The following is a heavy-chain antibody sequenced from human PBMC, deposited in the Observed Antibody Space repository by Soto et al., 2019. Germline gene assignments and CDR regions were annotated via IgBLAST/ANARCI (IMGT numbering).Heavy chain of an antibody. Sequence: ASVKVSCKASGYTFTGYFMYWVRQAPGQGLEWMGWINPNSGGTKYAQKFQGRVSMTRDTSISSAYMELSRLRSDDTAVYYCARGRGSFVANDEYFQHWGQGTLVPVSS. D-gene: IGHD2-15*01. CDR3: ARGRGSFVANDEYFQH. CDR1: GYTFTGYF. CDR2: INPNSGGT. V-gene: IGHV1-2*02. J-gene: IGHJ1*01.